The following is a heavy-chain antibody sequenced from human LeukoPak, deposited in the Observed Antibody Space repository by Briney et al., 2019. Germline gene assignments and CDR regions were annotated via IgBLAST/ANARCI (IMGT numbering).Heavy chain of an antibody. V-gene: IGHV3-7*01. D-gene: IGHD3-22*01. CDR3: VRDMGYYDKV. J-gene: IGHJ4*02. Sequence: GGSLRLSCTASGFTFSSHSMSWVRQAPGKGLEWVANVKEDGSEENYVGSVKGRFTISRDNAKNTLYLQMNSLRAEDTAVYYCVRDMGYYDKVWGQGTLVTVSS. CDR2: VKEDGSEE. CDR1: GFTFSSHS.